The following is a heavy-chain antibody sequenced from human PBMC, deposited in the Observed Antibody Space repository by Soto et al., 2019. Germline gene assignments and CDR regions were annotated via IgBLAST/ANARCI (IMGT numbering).Heavy chain of an antibody. CDR1: GDTFTNFG. V-gene: IGHV1-18*01. CDR2: IATYNSNR. Sequence: HLVQSGPEVKKPGASITVSCKTSGDTFTNFGLSWVRQAPGQGLEWMGWIATYNSNRHYSQKFQGRLTLTTDTSTITAYMELKSLGYDDTAVYYCARVLRGVVNWFDPWGQGTLVTVSS. CDR3: ARVLRGVVNWFDP. D-gene: IGHD3-10*01. J-gene: IGHJ5*02.